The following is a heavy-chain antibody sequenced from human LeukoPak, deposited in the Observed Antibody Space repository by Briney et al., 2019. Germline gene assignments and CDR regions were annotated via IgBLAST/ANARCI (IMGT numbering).Heavy chain of an antibody. Sequence: GGSLRLSCAASGFTFSSYGMHWVRQAPGKGLEWVAVISYDGSNKYYADSVKGRFTISRDNSKNTLYLQMNSLRAEDTAVYYCAKNPTAMVTYYFDYWGQGTLVTVSS. D-gene: IGHD5-18*01. CDR1: GFTFSSYG. V-gene: IGHV3-30*18. CDR2: ISYDGSNK. CDR3: AKNPTAMVTYYFDY. J-gene: IGHJ4*02.